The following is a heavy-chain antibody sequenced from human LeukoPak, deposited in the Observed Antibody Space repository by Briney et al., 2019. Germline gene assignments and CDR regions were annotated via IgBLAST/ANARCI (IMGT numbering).Heavy chain of an antibody. CDR1: GFTFDDYG. J-gene: IGHJ4*02. CDR3: ARAFDWLSPADY. CDR2: INWNGGNT. Sequence: RPGGSLRLSCAASGFTFDDYGMSWVRQAPGKGLEWVSGINWNGGNTGYADSVKGRFTISRDNVKNSLYLQMNSLRAEDTAVYYCARAFDWLSPADYWGQGTLVTVSS. D-gene: IGHD3-9*01. V-gene: IGHV3-20*04.